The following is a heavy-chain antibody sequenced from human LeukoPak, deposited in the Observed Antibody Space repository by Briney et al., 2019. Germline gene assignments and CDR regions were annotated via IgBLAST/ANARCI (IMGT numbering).Heavy chain of an antibody. J-gene: IGHJ4*02. D-gene: IGHD7-27*01. CDR3: ATPGLTGDADY. CDR1: GGSISSSSYY. CDR2: IYYSGST. Sequence: SETLSLTCTVSGGSISSSSYYWGWIRQPPGKGLEWIGSIYYSGSTYYNPSLKSRVTISVDTSKNQFSLKLSSVTAADTAVYYCATPGLTGDADYWGQGTLVTVSS. V-gene: IGHV4-39*01.